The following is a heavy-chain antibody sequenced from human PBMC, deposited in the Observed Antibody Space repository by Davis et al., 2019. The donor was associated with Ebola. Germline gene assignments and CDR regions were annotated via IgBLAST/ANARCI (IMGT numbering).Heavy chain of an antibody. D-gene: IGHD2-2*01. V-gene: IGHV4-34*01. CDR2: INHSGST. CDR3: ARGGIYCSSTSCLPPAYYYGMDV. J-gene: IGHJ6*04. CDR1: GGSFSGYY. Sequence: MPSETLSLTCAVYGGSFSGYYWSWIRQPPGKGLEWIGEINHSGSTNYNPSLKSRVTISVDTSKNQFSLKLSSVTAADTAVYYFARGGIYCSSTSCLPPAYYYGMDVWGKGTTVTVSS.